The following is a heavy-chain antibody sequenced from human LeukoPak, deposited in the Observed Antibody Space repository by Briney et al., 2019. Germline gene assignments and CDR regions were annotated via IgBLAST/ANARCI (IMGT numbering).Heavy chain of an antibody. J-gene: IGHJ6*03. Sequence: ASVKVSCKASGYTFTSYDINWVRQATGQGLEWMGWMNPNSGNTGYAQKFQGRVTITRNTSISTAYMELSSLRSEDTAVYYCARWGGGDFYYYDMDVWGKGTTVTVSS. CDR2: MNPNSGNT. CDR1: GYTFTSYD. CDR3: ARWGGGDFYYYDMDV. V-gene: IGHV1-8*03. D-gene: IGHD2-21*01.